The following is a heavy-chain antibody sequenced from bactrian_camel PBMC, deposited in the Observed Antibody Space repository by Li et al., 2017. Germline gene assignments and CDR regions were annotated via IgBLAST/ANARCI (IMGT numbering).Heavy chain of an antibody. D-gene: IGHD3*01. CDR2: IYSGGTST. CDR1: GFTFSSYD. V-gene: IGHV3S40*01. CDR3: AIEAHLSAYTYDGH. J-gene: IGHJ4*01. Sequence: VQLVESGGGLVQPGGSLRLSCAASGFTFSSYDMIWVRQAPGKGLEWVSGIYSGGTSTYYSDSVKGRFTISRDNAKNTLTLQMSSLKTEDTGVYYCAIEAHLSAYTYDGHWGRGTQVTVS.